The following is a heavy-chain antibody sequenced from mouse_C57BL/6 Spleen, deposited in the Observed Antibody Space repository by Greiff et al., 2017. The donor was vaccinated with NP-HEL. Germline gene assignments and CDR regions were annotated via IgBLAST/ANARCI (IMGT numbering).Heavy chain of an antibody. CDR1: GYTFTDYY. CDR3: ARGSRTGYYFDY. D-gene: IGHD1-1*01. Sequence: EVQLQQSGPELVKPGASVKISCKASGYTFTDYYMNWVKQSHGKSLEWIGDINPNNGGTSYNQKFKGKATLTVDKSSSTAYMELRSLTSEDSAGYYCARGSRTGYYFDYWGQGTTLTVSS. J-gene: IGHJ2*01. V-gene: IGHV1-26*01. CDR2: INPNNGGT.